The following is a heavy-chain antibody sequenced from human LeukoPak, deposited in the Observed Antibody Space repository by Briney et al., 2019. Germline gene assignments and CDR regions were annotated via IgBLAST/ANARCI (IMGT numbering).Heavy chain of an antibody. V-gene: IGHV3-7*03. Sequence: GGSLRLSCAASGFTFSRTWMSWARQAPGKGLEWVANIHEDGSEKNYVESVKGRFTVSRDNAKNSLNLQMSSMRAEDTAVYYCVLGDGKDWGQGTLVTVSS. D-gene: IGHD4-23*01. J-gene: IGHJ4*02. CDR3: VLGDGKD. CDR1: GFTFSRTW. CDR2: IHEDGSEK.